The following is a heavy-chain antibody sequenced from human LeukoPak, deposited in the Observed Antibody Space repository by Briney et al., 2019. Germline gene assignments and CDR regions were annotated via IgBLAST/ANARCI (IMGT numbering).Heavy chain of an antibody. CDR3: ARGYYGSGSYYRSFFDY. V-gene: IGHV3-7*01. CDR2: IKQDGSEK. Sequence: PGGSLRLSCAASGFTFSSYWMSWVRQAPGKGLEWVANIKQDGSEKSYVDSVKGRFTISRDNADNSLYLQMNSLRVEDTAVYYCARGYYGSGSYYRSFFDYWGQGTLVTVSS. D-gene: IGHD3-10*01. J-gene: IGHJ4*02. CDR1: GFTFSSYW.